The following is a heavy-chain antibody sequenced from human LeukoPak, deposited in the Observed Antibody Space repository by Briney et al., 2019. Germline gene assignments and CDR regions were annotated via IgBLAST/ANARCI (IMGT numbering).Heavy chain of an antibody. CDR3: ARGGDYDYYYYGMDV. CDR1: GFTFSSYE. J-gene: IGHJ6*02. CDR2: ISSSGSTI. Sequence: GGSLRLSCAASGFTFSSYEMNWVRQAPGEGLEWVSYISSSGSTIYYADSVKGRFTISRDNAKNSLYLQMNSLRAEDTAVYYCARGGDYDYYYYGMDVWGQGTTVTVSS. D-gene: IGHD4-17*01. V-gene: IGHV3-48*03.